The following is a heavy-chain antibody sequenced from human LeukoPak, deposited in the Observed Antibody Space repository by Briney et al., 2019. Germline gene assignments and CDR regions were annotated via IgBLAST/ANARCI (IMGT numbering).Heavy chain of an antibody. CDR1: GFTFSSYA. Sequence: GGSLRLSCAASGFTFSSYAMSWVRQAPGKGLEWVSAISGSGGSTYYADSVKGRCTISRDNSKNTLYLQMNSLRAEDTAVYYSAQVFGDYYGSGSYWDYWGQGTLVTASS. CDR2: ISGSGGST. J-gene: IGHJ4*02. CDR3: AQVFGDYYGSGSYWDY. D-gene: IGHD3-10*01. V-gene: IGHV3-23*01.